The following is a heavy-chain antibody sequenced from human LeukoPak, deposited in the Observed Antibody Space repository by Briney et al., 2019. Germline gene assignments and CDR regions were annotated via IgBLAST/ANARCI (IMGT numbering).Heavy chain of an antibody. CDR2: ISGSGGST. Sequence: GGSLRLSCVASGITFSSYAMSWVRQAPGKGLEWVSAISGSGGSTYYADSVKGRFTISRDNAKNSLYLQMNSLRAEDTAVYYCARGSGYSYGYIFDYWGQGTLVTVSS. J-gene: IGHJ4*02. V-gene: IGHV3-23*01. D-gene: IGHD5-18*01. CDR1: GITFSSYA. CDR3: ARGSGYSYGYIFDY.